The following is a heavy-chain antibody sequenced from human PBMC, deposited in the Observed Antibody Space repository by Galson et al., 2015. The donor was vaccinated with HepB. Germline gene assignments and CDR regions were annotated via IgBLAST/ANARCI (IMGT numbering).Heavy chain of an antibody. Sequence: SVQVSCQAPGYTFTTYGISWVRQAPGQGLEWMGWISGYKGNTYYAQKFQGRVTMTTDKSTSTAYMELRSLRSDDAAVYYCARDLYYYDSSGYYSEVFDIWGQGTIVTVSS. CDR1: GYTFTTYG. CDR3: ARDLYYYDSSGYYSEVFDI. CDR2: ISGYKGNT. V-gene: IGHV1-18*01. D-gene: IGHD3-22*01. J-gene: IGHJ3*02.